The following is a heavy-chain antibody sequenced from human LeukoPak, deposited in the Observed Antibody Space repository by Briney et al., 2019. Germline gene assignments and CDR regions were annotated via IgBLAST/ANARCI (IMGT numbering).Heavy chain of an antibody. CDR3: ARREDGYAAYYFDY. J-gene: IGHJ4*02. Sequence: ASETLSLTCAVYGGSFSGYYWSWIRQPPGKGLEWIGEINHSGSTNYNPSLKSRVTISVDTSKNQFSLKLSSVTAADTAVYYCARREDGYAAYYFDYWGQGTLVTVSS. D-gene: IGHD5-12*01. CDR2: INHSGST. V-gene: IGHV4-34*01. CDR1: GGSFSGYY.